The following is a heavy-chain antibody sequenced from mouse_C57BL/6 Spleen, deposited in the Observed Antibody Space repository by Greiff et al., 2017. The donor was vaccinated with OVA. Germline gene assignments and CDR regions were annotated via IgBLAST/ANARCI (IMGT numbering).Heavy chain of an antibody. Sequence: LVESGPELVKPGASVKISCKASGYAFSSSWMNWVKQRPGKGLEWIGRIYPGDGDTNYNGKFKGKATLTADKSSSTAYMQLSSLTSEDSAVYFCARSFIGLYGSSYGAMDYWGQGTSVTVSS. J-gene: IGHJ4*01. CDR2: IYPGDGDT. CDR1: GYAFSSSW. D-gene: IGHD1-1*01. CDR3: ARSFIGLYGSSYGAMDY. V-gene: IGHV1-82*01.